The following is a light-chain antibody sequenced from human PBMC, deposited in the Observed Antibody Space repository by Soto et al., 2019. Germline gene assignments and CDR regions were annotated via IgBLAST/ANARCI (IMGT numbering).Light chain of an antibody. CDR3: QQSNNWPLT. CDR2: GAS. J-gene: IGKJ4*01. CDR1: QRVSSN. Sequence: EIVMTQSPATLSVSPGERATLSCRASQRVSSNLAWYQQKPGQAPRLLIYGASTRATGIPARFSGSGSGTEFTLTISSLQSEDFAVYYCQQSNNWPLTFGGGTKVDIK. V-gene: IGKV3-15*01.